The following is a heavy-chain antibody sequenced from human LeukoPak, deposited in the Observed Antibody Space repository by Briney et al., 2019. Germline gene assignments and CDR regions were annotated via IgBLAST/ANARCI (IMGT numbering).Heavy chain of an antibody. V-gene: IGHV3-21*04. CDR3: AKGTQYYYDSSGNDAFDI. Sequence: PGGSLRLSCAASGFTFSSYSMNWVRQAPGKGLEWVSSISSSSSYIYYAGSVKGRFTISRDNAKNSLYLQMNSLRAEDMALYYCAKGTQYYYDSSGNDAFDIWGQGTMVTVSS. CDR1: GFTFSSYS. CDR2: ISSSSSYI. J-gene: IGHJ3*02. D-gene: IGHD3-22*01.